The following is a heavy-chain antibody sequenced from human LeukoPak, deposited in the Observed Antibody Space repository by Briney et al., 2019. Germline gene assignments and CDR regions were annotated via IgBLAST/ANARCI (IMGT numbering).Heavy chain of an antibody. CDR1: GYTFTSYG. V-gene: IGHV1-18*01. J-gene: IGHJ5*02. D-gene: IGHD2-2*01. Sequence: ASVKVSCKASGYTFTSYGISWVRQAPGQGLEWMGWISAYNGNTNYAQKLQGRVTMTTDTSTSTAYMELRSLRSGDTAVYYCARDPSVPAAPRWFDPWGQGTLVTVSS. CDR3: ARDPSVPAAPRWFDP. CDR2: ISAYNGNT.